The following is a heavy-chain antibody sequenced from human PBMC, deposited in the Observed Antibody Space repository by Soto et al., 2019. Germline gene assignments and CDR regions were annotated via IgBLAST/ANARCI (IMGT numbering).Heavy chain of an antibody. D-gene: IGHD6-19*01. Sequence: QVQLQESGPGLVKPSGTLSLTCAVSGDAVSSPYYWCWVRQPPGKGLEWIGEVFHTGTTSYNPSPRSRGTISMDKPTNQSSLALSSVTAADTAVYYCARSAGWYAIHAWGPGTLVIVSS. CDR3: ARSAGWYAIHA. CDR2: VFHTGTT. CDR1: GDAVSSPYY. V-gene: IGHV4-4*02. J-gene: IGHJ5*02.